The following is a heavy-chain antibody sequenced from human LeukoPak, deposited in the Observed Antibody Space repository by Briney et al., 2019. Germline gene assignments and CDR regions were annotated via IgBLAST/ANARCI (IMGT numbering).Heavy chain of an antibody. CDR1: GGSFSGYY. CDR3: ARDGGSGGRLFDS. Sequence: SETLSLTCAVYGGSFSGYYWSWIRQPPGKGLEWIGYIYYSGTTTYNPSLKSRVTISVDTSKNQFSLRLSSVTAADTAVYYCARDGGSGGRLFDSWGQGTLVTVSS. J-gene: IGHJ4*02. V-gene: IGHV4-59*01. D-gene: IGHD2-15*01. CDR2: IYYSGTT.